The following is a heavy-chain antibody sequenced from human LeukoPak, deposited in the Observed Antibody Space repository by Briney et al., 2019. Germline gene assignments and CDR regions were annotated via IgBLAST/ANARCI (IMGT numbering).Heavy chain of an antibody. CDR1: GGSISSYY. D-gene: IGHD6-6*01. J-gene: IGHJ6*04. V-gene: IGHV4-59*01. CDR2: IYYSGGT. Sequence: LGTLSLTCTVSGGSISSYYWSWIRQPPGKGLEWIGYIYYSGGTNYNPSLKSRVTISVDTSKNQFSLKLSSVTAADMAVYYCASGVLVTHYYGMDVWGKGNTVTVSS. CDR3: ASGVLVTHYYGMDV.